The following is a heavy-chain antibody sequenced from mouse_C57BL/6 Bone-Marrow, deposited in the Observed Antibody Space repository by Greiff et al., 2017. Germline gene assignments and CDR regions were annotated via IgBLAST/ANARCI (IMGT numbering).Heavy chain of an antibody. Sequence: EVKLMESGGDLVKPGGSLKLSCAASGFTFSSYGMSWVRQTPDKRLEWVATISSGGSYTYYPDSVKGRFTISRDNANNTLYLQMSSLKSEDTAMYYCARRCLDYWGQGTTLTVSS. CDR1: GFTFSSYG. J-gene: IGHJ2*01. CDR2: ISSGGSYT. CDR3: ARRCLDY. V-gene: IGHV5-6*02.